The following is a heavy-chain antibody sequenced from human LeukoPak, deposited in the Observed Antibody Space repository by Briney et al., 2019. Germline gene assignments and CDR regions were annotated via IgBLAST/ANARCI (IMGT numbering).Heavy chain of an antibody. Sequence: ASGKVSCKASGYTFTGYYMHWVRQAPGQGLEWMGWINPNSGGTNYAQKFQGRVTMTRDTSISTAYMELSRLRSDDTAVYYCARLWFGELFPSDAFDIWGQGTMVTVSS. D-gene: IGHD3-10*01. CDR3: ARLWFGELFPSDAFDI. CDR1: GYTFTGYY. J-gene: IGHJ3*02. CDR2: INPNSGGT. V-gene: IGHV1-2*02.